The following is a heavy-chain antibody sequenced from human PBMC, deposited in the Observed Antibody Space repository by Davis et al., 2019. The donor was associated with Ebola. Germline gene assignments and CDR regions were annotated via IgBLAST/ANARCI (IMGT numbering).Heavy chain of an antibody. Sequence: SVKVSCKASGGTFSSYAISWVRQAPGQGLEWMGGIIPIFGTANYAQKFQGRVTITADESTSTAYMELSSLRSEDTAVYYCARGIVGAHNWFDPWGQGTLVTVSS. J-gene: IGHJ5*02. CDR1: GGTFSSYA. V-gene: IGHV1-69*13. CDR3: ARGIVGAHNWFDP. CDR2: IIPIFGTA. D-gene: IGHD1-26*01.